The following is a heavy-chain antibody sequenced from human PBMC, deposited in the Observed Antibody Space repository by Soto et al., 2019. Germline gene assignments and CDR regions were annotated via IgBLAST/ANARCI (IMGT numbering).Heavy chain of an antibody. V-gene: IGHV1-69*13. D-gene: IGHD3-10*01. CDR2: IIPIFGTA. Sequence: ASVKVSCKASGGTFSSYAISWVRQAPGQGLEWMGGIIPIFGTANYAQKFQGRVTITADESTSTAYMELSSLRSEDTAVYYCAKDRHITPSFDYLGQGTLVTVSS. CDR1: GGTFSSYA. CDR3: AKDRHITPSFDY. J-gene: IGHJ4*02.